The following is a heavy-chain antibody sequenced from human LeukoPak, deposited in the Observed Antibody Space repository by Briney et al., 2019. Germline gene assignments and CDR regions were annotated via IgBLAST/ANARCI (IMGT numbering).Heavy chain of an antibody. J-gene: IGHJ6*03. D-gene: IGHD2-15*01. CDR1: GGSISSYY. V-gene: IGHV4-59*12. CDR2: IYYSGST. CDR3: ARVIKGLHLRHYYYYYMDV. Sequence: SETLSLTCTVSGGSISSYYWSWIRQPPGKGLEWIGYIYYSGSTNYNPSLKSRVTISVDTSKNQFSLKLSSVTAADTAVYYCARVIKGLHLRHYYYYYMDVWGKGTTVTVSS.